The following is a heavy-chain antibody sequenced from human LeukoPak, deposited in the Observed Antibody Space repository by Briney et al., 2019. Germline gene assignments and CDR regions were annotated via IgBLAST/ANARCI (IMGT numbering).Heavy chain of an antibody. CDR2: IIPIFGTA. D-gene: IGHD3-22*01. Sequence: SVKVSCKASGGTFSSYAISWVRQAPGQGLEWMGGIIPIFGTANYAQKFQGRVTITTDESTSTAYMELSSLRSEDTAVYYCAAAKYDSSSYRTPPFDYWGQGTLVTVSS. V-gene: IGHV1-69*05. CDR1: GGTFSSYA. J-gene: IGHJ4*02. CDR3: AAAKYDSSSYRTPPFDY.